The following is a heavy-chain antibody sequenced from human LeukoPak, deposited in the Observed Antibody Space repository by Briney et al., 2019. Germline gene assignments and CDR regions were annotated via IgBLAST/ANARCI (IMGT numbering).Heavy chain of an antibody. Sequence: GGSLRLSCAASGFTFSSYGMHWVRQAPGKGLEWVAFIRYDGSNKYYADSVKGRFTISRDNSKNTLYLQMNSLRAEDTAVYYCAKDQGSVYDVSHDYWGQGTLVTASS. J-gene: IGHJ4*02. V-gene: IGHV3-30*02. D-gene: IGHD2/OR15-2a*01. CDR2: IRYDGSNK. CDR1: GFTFSSYG. CDR3: AKDQGSVYDVSHDY.